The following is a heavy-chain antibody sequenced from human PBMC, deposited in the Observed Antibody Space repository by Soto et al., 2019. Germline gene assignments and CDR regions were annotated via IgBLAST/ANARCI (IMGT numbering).Heavy chain of an antibody. Sequence: QPGGALGPTCSASGVSFGRKSMHWVPPAAGKGLEYVSGINSNGVGAYYADSVKGRFTISRDNSRTTLYLQMNTLRVEDTAVYYCVILIPTTGASDFDHWGQGTLVTVSS. D-gene: IGHD1-26*01. V-gene: IGHV3-64D*08. CDR1: GVSFGRKS. CDR3: VILIPTTGASDFDH. J-gene: IGHJ4*02. CDR2: INSNGVGA.